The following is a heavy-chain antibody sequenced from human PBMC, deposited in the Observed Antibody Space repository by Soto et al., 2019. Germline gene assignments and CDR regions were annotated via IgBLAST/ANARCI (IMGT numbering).Heavy chain of an antibody. CDR1: GFTFSSYS. CDR2: ISSSSSTI. CDR3: AGEDIVLMVYARGMEV. Sequence: GGSLRLSCADSGFTFSSYSMNWVRQAPGKGLEWVSYISSSSSTIYYADSVKCRFTISSDNSKNSLYLQMNSLRAEETAVYYCAGEDIVLMVYARGMEVGGKGTTVTVSS. J-gene: IGHJ6*04. D-gene: IGHD2-8*01. V-gene: IGHV3-48*01.